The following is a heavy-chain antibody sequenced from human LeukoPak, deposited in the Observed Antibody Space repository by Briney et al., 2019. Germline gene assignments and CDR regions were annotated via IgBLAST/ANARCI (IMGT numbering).Heavy chain of an antibody. J-gene: IGHJ6*02. CDR2: IWYDGSNK. D-gene: IGHD6-19*01. V-gene: IGHV3-33*01. CDR3: ARLVDSSGWWSYYGMDV. Sequence: GGSLRLSCAASGFTFSSYGMHRVRQAPGKGLEWVAVIWYDGSNKYYADSVKGRFTISRDNSKNTLYLQMNSLRAEDTAVYYCARLVDSSGWWSYYGMDVWGQGTTVTVSS. CDR1: GFTFSSYG.